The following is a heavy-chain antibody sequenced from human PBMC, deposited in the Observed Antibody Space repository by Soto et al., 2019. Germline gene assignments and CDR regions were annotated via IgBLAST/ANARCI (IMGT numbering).Heavy chain of an antibody. V-gene: IGHV4-59*01. CDR2: IYYSGST. D-gene: IGHD3-3*01. CDR3: ARAGYDFWSGYIHYYFDY. CDR1: GGSISSYY. J-gene: IGHJ4*02. Sequence: KPSETLSLTCTASGGSISSYYWTWTRQPPGQGLEWIGYIYYSGSTNYNPSLKSRVTISVDTSKNQFSLKLSSVTAADTAVYYCARAGYDFWSGYIHYYFDYWGQGTLVTVSS.